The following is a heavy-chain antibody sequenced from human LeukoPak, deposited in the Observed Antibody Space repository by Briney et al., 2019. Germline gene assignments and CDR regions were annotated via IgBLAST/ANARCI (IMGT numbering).Heavy chain of an antibody. D-gene: IGHD6-13*01. J-gene: IGHJ4*02. V-gene: IGHV1-2*02. CDR2: INPNSGGT. CDR1: GYTFTGYY. Sequence: ASVKVSCKASGYTFTGYYMHWVRQAPGQGLEWMGWINPNSGGTNYAQKFQGRVTMTRDTSISTAYMELSRLRSDDTAVYYCARDIQAAAALDYWGQGTLVTVSS. CDR3: ARDIQAAAALDY.